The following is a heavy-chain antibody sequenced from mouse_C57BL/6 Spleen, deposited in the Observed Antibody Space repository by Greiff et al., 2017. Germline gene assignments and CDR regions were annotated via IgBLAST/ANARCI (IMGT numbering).Heavy chain of an antibody. CDR2: ISSAGSYT. CDR3: ARQGGHFGY. Sequence: EVKLVESVGDLVKPGGSLKLSCAASGFTFSSYDMSWVRQTPDKRLEWVATISSAGSYTYYPDSVKGRFTISRDNAKNTLYLQMSSLKSEDTAMYCCARQGGHFGYWGQGTTLSVSS. CDR1: GFTFSSYD. J-gene: IGHJ2*01. V-gene: IGHV5-6*01.